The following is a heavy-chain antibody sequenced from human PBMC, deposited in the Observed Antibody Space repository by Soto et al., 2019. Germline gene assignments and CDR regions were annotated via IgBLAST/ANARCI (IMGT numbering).Heavy chain of an antibody. D-gene: IGHD1-26*01. V-gene: IGHV3-64*01. CDR1: GFTFSSYA. Sequence: PGGSLRLPCAASGFTFSSYAMHWVRQAPGKGLEYVSAISSNGGSTYYANSVKGRFTISRDNSKNTLYLQMGSLRAEDMAVYYCATMGRGELNYYYGMDVWGQGTTVTVSS. J-gene: IGHJ6*02. CDR3: ATMGRGELNYYYGMDV. CDR2: ISSNGGST.